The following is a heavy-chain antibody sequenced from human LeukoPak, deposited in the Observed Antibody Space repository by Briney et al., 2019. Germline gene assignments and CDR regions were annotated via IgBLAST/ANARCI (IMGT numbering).Heavy chain of an antibody. CDR2: ISAYNGNT. D-gene: IGHD2-21*02. CDR3: ARDGAGDCGGDCYQWRGEIDY. CDR1: GYTSTSYG. Sequence: ASVKVSCKASGYTSTSYGISWVRQAPGQGLEWMGWISAYNGNTNYAQKLQGRVTMITDTSTSTAYMELRSLRSDDTAVYYCARDGAGDCGGDCYQWRGEIDYWGQGTLVTVSS. V-gene: IGHV1-18*01. J-gene: IGHJ4*02.